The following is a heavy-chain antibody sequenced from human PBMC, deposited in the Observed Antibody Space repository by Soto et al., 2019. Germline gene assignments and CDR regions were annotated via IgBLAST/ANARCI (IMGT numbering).Heavy chain of an antibody. D-gene: IGHD1-26*01. Sequence: ASVKVSFKVSGYTLTELSMHWVRQAPGKGLEWMGGFDPEDGETIYAQKFQGRVTMTEDTSTDTAYMELSSLRSEDTAVYYCATVSRSTGIFDPWGKGTLVTVSS. CDR3: ATVSRSTGIFDP. CDR2: FDPEDGET. V-gene: IGHV1-24*01. J-gene: IGHJ5*02. CDR1: GYTLTELS.